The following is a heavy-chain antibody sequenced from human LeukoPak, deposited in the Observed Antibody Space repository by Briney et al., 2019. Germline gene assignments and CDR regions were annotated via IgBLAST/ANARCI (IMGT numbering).Heavy chain of an antibody. Sequence: GASVKVSCKASGYTFTSYDINWVRQATGQGLEWMGWMNPNSGNTGYAQKFQGRVTMTRNTSISTAYMELSSLRSEDTAVYYCARALWFGVQRPRGALGYWGQGTLATVSS. CDR3: ARALWFGVQRPRGALGY. CDR1: GYTFTSYD. D-gene: IGHD3-10*01. J-gene: IGHJ4*02. V-gene: IGHV1-8*01. CDR2: MNPNSGNT.